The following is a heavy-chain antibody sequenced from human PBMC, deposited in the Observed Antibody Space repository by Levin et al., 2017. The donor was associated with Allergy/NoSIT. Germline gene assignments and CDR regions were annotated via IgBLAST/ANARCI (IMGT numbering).Heavy chain of an antibody. CDR1: GGSISSSSYY. J-gene: IGHJ4*02. D-gene: IGHD6-6*01. CDR3: ARDLLYSSSSVGDY. Sequence: PSETLSLTCTVSGGSISSSSYYWGWIRQPPGKGLEWIGSIYYSGSTYYNPSLKSRVTISVDTSKNQFSLKLSSVTAADTAVYYCARDLLYSSSSVGDYWGQGTLVTVSS. CDR2: IYYSGST. V-gene: IGHV4-39*07.